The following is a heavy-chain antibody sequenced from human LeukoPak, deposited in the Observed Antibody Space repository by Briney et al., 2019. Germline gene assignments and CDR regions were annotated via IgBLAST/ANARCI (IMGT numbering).Heavy chain of an antibody. CDR3: AGQVNAFFI. Sequence: SETLSLTCTVSGGFISSFYWSWIRQPPGKGHEWVGCIYYSGSTNYNPSLTSRVTMSLDTSTKQFSLQLMSETAAHTAVYYCAGQVNAFFIWGQRTRGTVSS. V-gene: IGHV4-59*08. CDR2: IYYSGST. D-gene: IGHD3-22*01. CDR1: GGFISSFY. J-gene: IGHJ3*02.